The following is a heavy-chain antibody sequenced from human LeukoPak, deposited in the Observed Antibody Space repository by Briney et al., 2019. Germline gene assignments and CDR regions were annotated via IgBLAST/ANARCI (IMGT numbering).Heavy chain of an antibody. Sequence: GGSLRLSCAASGFTVSSNYMSWVRQAPGKGLEWASVIYSGGSTYYADSVKGRFTISRDNSKNTLYLQMNSLRAEDTAVYYCARDSPCYYDSSGYWPCALDYWGQGTLVTVSS. D-gene: IGHD3-22*01. J-gene: IGHJ4*02. CDR1: GFTVSSNY. CDR3: ARDSPCYYDSSGYWPCALDY. V-gene: IGHV3-53*01. CDR2: IYSGGST.